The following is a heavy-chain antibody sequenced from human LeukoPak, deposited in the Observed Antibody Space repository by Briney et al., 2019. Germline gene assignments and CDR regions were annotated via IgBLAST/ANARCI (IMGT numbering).Heavy chain of an antibody. CDR1: GFTFSDYY. Sequence: GGSLRLSCAASGFTFSDYYMSWIRQAPGKGLEWVSYISSSGSTIYYADSVKGRFTISRDNAKNSLYLQMNSLRAEDTAVYYCARDRDPYCSSTSCYTPDYWGQGTLVTVSS. V-gene: IGHV3-11*01. D-gene: IGHD2-2*02. J-gene: IGHJ4*02. CDR2: ISSSGSTI. CDR3: ARDRDPYCSSTSCYTPDY.